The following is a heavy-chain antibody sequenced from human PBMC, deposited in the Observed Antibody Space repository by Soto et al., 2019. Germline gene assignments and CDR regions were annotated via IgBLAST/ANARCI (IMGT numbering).Heavy chain of an antibody. CDR3: ARAAASLDP. CDR1: GYSFTSYD. D-gene: IGHD6-25*01. J-gene: IGHJ5*02. CDR2: MNPKSGNT. V-gene: IGHV1-8*01. Sequence: VQLVQSGAEVKKPGASVKVSCKASGYSFTSYDINWVRQATGQGLEWMGWMNPKSGNTGYAQKFQGRVTMTMDTSISTAYMELNSLRSEDTAVYYCARAAASLDPWGQGTLVTVSS.